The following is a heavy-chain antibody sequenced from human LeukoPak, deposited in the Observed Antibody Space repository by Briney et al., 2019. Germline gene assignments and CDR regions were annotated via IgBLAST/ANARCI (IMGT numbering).Heavy chain of an antibody. CDR2: ISSSSSYI. Sequence: XNWVXXXPGKGLEWVSSISSSSSYIYYADSVKGRFTISRDNAKNSLYLQMNSLRAEDTAVYYCARAQYSGYDLLDYWGQGTLVTVSS. D-gene: IGHD5-12*01. V-gene: IGHV3-21*01. J-gene: IGHJ4*02. CDR3: ARAQYSGYDLLDY.